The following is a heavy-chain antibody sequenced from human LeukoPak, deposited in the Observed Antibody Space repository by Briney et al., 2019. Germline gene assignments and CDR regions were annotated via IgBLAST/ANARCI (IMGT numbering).Heavy chain of an antibody. CDR2: ISAYNGNT. Sequence: ASVKVSCKASGYTFTSYGISWVRQAPGQGLEWMGWISAYNGNTNYAQKLQGRVTMTTDTSTSTAYMELSSLRSEDTAVYYCARAVPITMVRGVISWFDPWGQGTLVTVSS. D-gene: IGHD3-10*01. V-gene: IGHV1-18*01. CDR1: GYTFTSYG. J-gene: IGHJ5*02. CDR3: ARAVPITMVRGVISWFDP.